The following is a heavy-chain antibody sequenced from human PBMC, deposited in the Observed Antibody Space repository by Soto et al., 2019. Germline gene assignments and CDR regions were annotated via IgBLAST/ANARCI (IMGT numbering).Heavy chain of an antibody. Sequence: QVQLVESGGGVVQPGKSLRLSCAASGFTFSNYGMHWVRQAPGKGLEWVAGIWYDGSNKYYADSVKGRFTISRDNPKNMLYLQMNSLRAEDTAIYYCARDGVGTTTYFGYFDYWGLGTLVTVSS. CDR3: ARDGVGTTTYFGYFDY. CDR2: IWYDGSNK. V-gene: IGHV3-33*01. J-gene: IGHJ4*02. CDR1: GFTFSNYG. D-gene: IGHD1-26*01.